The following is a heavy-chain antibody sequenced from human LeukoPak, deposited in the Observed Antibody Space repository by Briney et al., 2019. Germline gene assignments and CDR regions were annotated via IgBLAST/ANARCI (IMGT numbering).Heavy chain of an antibody. V-gene: IGHV1-46*01. D-gene: IGHD1-26*01. J-gene: IGHJ3*02. CDR2: INPSGGST. CDR1: GYTFTSYY. CDR3: ARVGATTDAFDI. Sequence: ASVKISCKASGYTFTSYYMHWVRQAPGQGLEWMGIINPSGGSTSYAQKFQGRVTMTRDTSTSTVYMELSSLRSEDTAVYYCARVGATTDAFDIWGQGTMVTVSS.